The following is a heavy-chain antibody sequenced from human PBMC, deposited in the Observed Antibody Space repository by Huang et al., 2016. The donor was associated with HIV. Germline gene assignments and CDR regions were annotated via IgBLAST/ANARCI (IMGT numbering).Heavy chain of an antibody. D-gene: IGHD3-22*01. Sequence: EVQLVESGGGLVQPGGSLRLSCAASGFSISSYWMHGVRQAPGKGVVWVSRMNSDGSSTSYAYSVKGRFTISRDNAKNTLYLQMNSLRAEDTAVYYCARDPRIQSWLNFFDYWGQGTLVSVSS. V-gene: IGHV3-74*01. J-gene: IGHJ4*02. CDR1: GFSISSYW. CDR3: ARDPRIQSWLNFFDY. CDR2: MNSDGSST.